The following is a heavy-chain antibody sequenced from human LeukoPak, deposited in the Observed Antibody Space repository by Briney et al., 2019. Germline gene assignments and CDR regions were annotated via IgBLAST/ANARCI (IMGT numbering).Heavy chain of an antibody. CDR1: GIIFSNYW. J-gene: IGHJ4*02. Sequence: AGGPLRLSCAASGIIFSNYWMHWVRQSPGKGLVWVSRINRDWSSTSYADSVKSRFTISRDNAKNTLYLQMNSLRAEDTAVYYCARGGGYSYGSFDYWGQGTLVTVSS. CDR3: ARGGGYSYGSFDY. V-gene: IGHV3-74*01. CDR2: INRDWSST. D-gene: IGHD5-18*01.